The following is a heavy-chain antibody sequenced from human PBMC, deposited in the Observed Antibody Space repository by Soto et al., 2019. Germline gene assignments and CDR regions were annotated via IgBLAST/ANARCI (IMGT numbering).Heavy chain of an antibody. CDR1: GFMFNNYA. CDR2: VSVSGGTT. V-gene: IGHV3-23*01. CDR3: AKGLYYYDSSGYRLFDY. D-gene: IGHD3-22*01. Sequence: GGSLRLSCAASGFMFNNYAMSWVRQAPGKGLEWVSTVSVSGGTTYYADSLKGRFTISRDNSKKTVYLQMNRLRADDTAIYYCAKGLYYYDSSGYRLFDYWGEVTLVTVS. J-gene: IGHJ4*02.